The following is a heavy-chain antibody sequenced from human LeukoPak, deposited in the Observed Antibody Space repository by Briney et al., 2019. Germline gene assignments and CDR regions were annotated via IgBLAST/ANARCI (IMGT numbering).Heavy chain of an antibody. CDR3: ARGAYRISWPGIDY. CDR2: ISGNGGST. CDR1: GFTFSSYA. J-gene: IGHJ4*02. D-gene: IGHD1-26*01. V-gene: IGHV3-23*01. Sequence: PGGSLRLSCAASGFTFSSYAMSWVRHAPGKGLEWVLAISGNGGSTYYADSVKGRFTISRDNSKNTLYLQMNSLRAEDTAVYYCARGAYRISWPGIDYWGQGTLVTVSS.